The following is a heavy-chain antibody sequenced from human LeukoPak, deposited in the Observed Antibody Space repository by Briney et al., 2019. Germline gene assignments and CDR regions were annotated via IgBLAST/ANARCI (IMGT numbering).Heavy chain of an antibody. D-gene: IGHD3-10*01. V-gene: IGHV1-18*01. CDR2: ISAYNGNT. Sequence: ASVKVSCKASGYTFTSYGISWLRQAPGQGLEWMGWISAYNGNTNYAQKLQGRVSMTTDTSTSTAYMELRSLRSDDTAVYYCARGTMVRGDSWFDPWGQGTLVTVSS. CDR3: ARGTMVRGDSWFDP. CDR1: GYTFTSYG. J-gene: IGHJ5*02.